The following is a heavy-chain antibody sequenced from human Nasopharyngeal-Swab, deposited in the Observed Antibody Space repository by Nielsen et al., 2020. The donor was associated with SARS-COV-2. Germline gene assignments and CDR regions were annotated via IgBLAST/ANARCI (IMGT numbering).Heavy chain of an antibody. CDR3: ARYGSSSYANWFDP. Sequence: ASVKVSCKASGGTFSSYAISWVRQAPGQGLEWMGIINPSGGSTSYAQKFQGRVTMTRDTSTSTVYMELSSLRSEDTAVYYCARYGSSSYANWFDPWGQGTLVTVSS. J-gene: IGHJ5*02. D-gene: IGHD6-6*01. V-gene: IGHV1-46*01. CDR1: GGTFSSYA. CDR2: INPSGGST.